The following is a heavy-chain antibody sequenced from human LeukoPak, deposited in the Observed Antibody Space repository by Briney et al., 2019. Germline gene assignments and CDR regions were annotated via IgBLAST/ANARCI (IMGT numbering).Heavy chain of an antibody. V-gene: IGHV4-4*07. CDR3: ARGNRYYGSGIPYGMDV. CDR2: IYTSGST. Sequence: PSETLSLTCTVSGGSISSYYWSWIRQPAGKGLEWIGRIYTSGSTNYNPSLKSRVTMSVDTSKNQSSLKLSSVTAADTAVYYCARGNRYYGSGIPYGMDVWGQGTTVTVSS. D-gene: IGHD3-10*01. CDR1: GGSISSYY. J-gene: IGHJ6*02.